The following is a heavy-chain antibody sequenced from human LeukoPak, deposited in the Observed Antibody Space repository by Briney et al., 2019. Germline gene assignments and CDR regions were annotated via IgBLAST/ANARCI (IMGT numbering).Heavy chain of an antibody. V-gene: IGHV4-4*07. Sequence: SETLSLTCTVSGGSISSYYWSWIRLPAGKGLEWIGHIYTSGSTNYNPSLKSRVTMSVDTSKNQFSLKLSSVTAADTAVYYCARGPLGSWAAAGDFDYWGQGTLVTVSS. D-gene: IGHD6-13*01. CDR1: GGSISSYY. CDR2: IYTSGST. CDR3: ARGPLGSWAAAGDFDY. J-gene: IGHJ4*02.